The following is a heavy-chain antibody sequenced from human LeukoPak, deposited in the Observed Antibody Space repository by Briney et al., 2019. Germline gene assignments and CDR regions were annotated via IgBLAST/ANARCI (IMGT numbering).Heavy chain of an antibody. D-gene: IGHD3-22*01. J-gene: IGHJ4*02. V-gene: IGHV1-69*04. Sequence: ASVKVSCKASGGTFSSYAISWVRQAPGQGLEWMGRIIPILGIANYAQKFQGRVTITADKSTSTAYMELSSLRSEDTAVYYCARDRWEGYYYDSSGYLDYWGQGTLVTVSS. CDR2: IIPILGIA. CDR3: ARDRWEGYYYDSSGYLDY. CDR1: GGTFSSYA.